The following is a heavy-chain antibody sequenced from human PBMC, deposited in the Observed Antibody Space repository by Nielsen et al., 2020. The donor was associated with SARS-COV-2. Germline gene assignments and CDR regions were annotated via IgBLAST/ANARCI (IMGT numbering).Heavy chain of an antibody. V-gene: IGHV3-73*01. D-gene: IGHD6-13*01. CDR1: GFSISDSG. Sequence: LKISCAASGFSISDSGMHWVRQASGRGLEWLGRIRSKSHSYETVYAVSVRDRFTISRDDSENTAYLQMNSLRAEDTAVYYCARVEGSSWYFEYWGQGTLVTVSS. CDR2: IRSKSHSYET. CDR3: ARVEGSSWYFEY. J-gene: IGHJ4*02.